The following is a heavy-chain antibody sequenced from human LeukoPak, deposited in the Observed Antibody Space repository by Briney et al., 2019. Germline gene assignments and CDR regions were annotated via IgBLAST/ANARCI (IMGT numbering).Heavy chain of an antibody. D-gene: IGHD6-13*01. CDR2: MNPNSGNT. J-gene: IGHJ4*02. V-gene: IGHV1-8*01. CDR1: GYTFTSYD. CDR3: ARQGAAASFDY. Sequence: GASVKVSCKASGYTFTSYDINWVRQATGQGLEWMGWMNPNSGNTGYAQKFQGRVTMTRDTSISTAYMELTRLRSDDTAVYYCARQGAAASFDYWGQGTPVTVPS.